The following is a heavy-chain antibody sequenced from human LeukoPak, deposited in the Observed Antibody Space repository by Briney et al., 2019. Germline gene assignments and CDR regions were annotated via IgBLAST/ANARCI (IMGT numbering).Heavy chain of an antibody. CDR1: SGSISSGEYY. CDR3: ARPYYYDSRIDP. V-gene: IGHV4-30-4*01. J-gene: IGHJ5*02. D-gene: IGHD3-22*01. CDR2: MYYSGST. Sequence: SETLSLTCTVSSGSISSGEYYWSWIRQPPGKGLEWIAYMYYSGSTYYNPSLKSRVTMSADTSKNQLSLKLSSVTAADTAVYYCARPYYYDSRIDPWGQGILVTVSS.